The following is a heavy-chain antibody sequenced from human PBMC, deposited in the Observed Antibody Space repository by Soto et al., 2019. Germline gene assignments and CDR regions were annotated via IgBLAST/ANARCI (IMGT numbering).Heavy chain of an antibody. Sequence: QVQLVQSGAEVKKPGSSVKFSCKASGGTFSSYAISWVRKAPGQGLDWRGGIIPISGTANYAQKFQGRVTITADESTSTAYMELSSLRSEDTAVYYCARSQGSSTSLEIYYYYYYGMDVWGQGTTVTVSS. V-gene: IGHV1-69*01. D-gene: IGHD2-2*01. J-gene: IGHJ6*02. CDR3: ARSQGSSTSLEIYYYYYYGMDV. CDR1: GGTFSSYA. CDR2: IIPISGTA.